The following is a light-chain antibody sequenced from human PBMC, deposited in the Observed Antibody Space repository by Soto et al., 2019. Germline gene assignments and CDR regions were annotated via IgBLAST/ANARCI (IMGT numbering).Light chain of an antibody. CDR3: QAWT. V-gene: IGKV3-20*01. J-gene: IGKJ1*01. CDR2: AAS. Sequence: IVLAQSPATLSLSPWERATISCRASHSVADNYLAWYQQKHGQAPRLIIFAASSRATGVPHRFTASGSGTDFTLTISRVEPEDFAVYYCQAWTFGQGTRWIS. CDR1: HSVADNY.